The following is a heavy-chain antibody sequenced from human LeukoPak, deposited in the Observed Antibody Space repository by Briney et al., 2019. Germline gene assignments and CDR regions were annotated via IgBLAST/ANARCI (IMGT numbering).Heavy chain of an antibody. D-gene: IGHD2-15*01. CDR1: GGSFSGYY. V-gene: IGHV4-34*01. Sequence: SEALSLTCAVYGGSFSGYYWSWLRQPPGKGLEWIGEINHSGSTNYNPSLKSRVTISVDTSKNQFSLKLSSVTAADTAVYYCASDRIEVDAFDIWGQGTMVTVSS. J-gene: IGHJ3*02. CDR2: INHSGST. CDR3: ASDRIEVDAFDI.